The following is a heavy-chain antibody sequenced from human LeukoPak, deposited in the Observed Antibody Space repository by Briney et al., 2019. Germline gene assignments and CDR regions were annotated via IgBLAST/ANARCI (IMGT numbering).Heavy chain of an antibody. CDR2: ISSSGSSI. Sequence: TPGGSLRLSCAASGFTFSDYYMSWIRQAPGKGLEWVSYISSSGSSIYYADSVKGRFTISSDNAKNSLYLQMNSLRAEDTAVYYCAADSSGYYFDYWGQGTLVTVSS. J-gene: IGHJ4*02. CDR1: GFTFSDYY. D-gene: IGHD3-22*01. V-gene: IGHV3-11*04. CDR3: AADSSGYYFDY.